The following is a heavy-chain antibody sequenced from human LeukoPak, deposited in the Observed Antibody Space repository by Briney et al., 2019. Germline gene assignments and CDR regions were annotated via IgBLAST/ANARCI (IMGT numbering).Heavy chain of an antibody. CDR1: GFTFDDYA. Sequence: GGSLRLSCAASGFTFDDYAMHWVRQAPGKGLEWVSLISWDGVSTYYADSVKGRFTISRDNSKNSLYLQMNSLRAEDTALYYCAKVAVAGTKGARGPAFYPPDYWGQGTLVTVSS. D-gene: IGHD6-19*01. J-gene: IGHJ4*02. CDR2: ISWDGVST. CDR3: AKVAVAGTKGARGPAFYPPDY. V-gene: IGHV3-43D*03.